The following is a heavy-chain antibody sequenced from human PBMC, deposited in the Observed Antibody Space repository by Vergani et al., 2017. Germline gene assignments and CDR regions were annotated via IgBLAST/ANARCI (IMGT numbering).Heavy chain of an antibody. V-gene: IGHV3-74*03. J-gene: IGHJ6*03. Sequence: EVQLVESGGGLVQPGGSLRLSCAASGCNFSPYSFQWVRRAPGKGLVWVSRINTDGSETKFADSVKGRFTMSRNNDKNTVYLQMERLIVEDTATYYCARLGLRFAKFYYMDVWGRGTTVSVSS. D-gene: IGHD4-17*01. CDR2: INTDGSET. CDR3: ARLGLRFAKFYYMDV. CDR1: GCNFSPYS.